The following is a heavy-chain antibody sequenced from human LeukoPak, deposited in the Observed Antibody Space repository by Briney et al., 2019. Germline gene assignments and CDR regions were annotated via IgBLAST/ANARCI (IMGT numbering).Heavy chain of an antibody. J-gene: IGHJ3*02. CDR1: GDSISSGDYY. Sequence: SETLSLTCTVSGDSISSGDYYWSWIRQPAGKGLEWIGRISSSGSTNYNPSLKSRVTISVDTSKNQFSLKLSSVTAADTAVYYCARGTTVIGHDAFDIWGQGTMVTVSS. CDR2: ISSSGST. D-gene: IGHD4-17*01. V-gene: IGHV4-61*02. CDR3: ARGTTVIGHDAFDI.